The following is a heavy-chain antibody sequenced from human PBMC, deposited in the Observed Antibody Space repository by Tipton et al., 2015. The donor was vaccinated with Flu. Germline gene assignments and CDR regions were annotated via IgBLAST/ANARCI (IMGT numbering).Heavy chain of an antibody. J-gene: IGHJ6*02. CDR1: GFTFSGYD. D-gene: IGHD3-16*01. V-gene: IGHV3-13*01. CDR2: IGTAGDT. CDR3: ARGGVGVIPFGGARFGLDV. Sequence: SLRLSCAASGFTFSGYDMHWVRQVMGKGLEWVSTIGTAGDTYNADSVKGRFIISRENAKKSLYLQMNSLRAGDTAVYYCARGGVGVIPFGGARFGLDVWGQGTTVIVSS.